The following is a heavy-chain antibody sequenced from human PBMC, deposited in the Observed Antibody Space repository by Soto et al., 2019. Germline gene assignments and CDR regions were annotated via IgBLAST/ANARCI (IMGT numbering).Heavy chain of an antibody. CDR2: ISGSGGST. Sequence: GGSLRLSCAASGFTFSSYAMSWVRQAPGKGLEWVSAISGSGGSTYYADSVKGRFTISRDNSKNTLYLQMNSLRAEDTAVYYCAKDHRDRSGWLDAFDIWGQGTMVTVSS. J-gene: IGHJ3*02. CDR3: AKDHRDRSGWLDAFDI. V-gene: IGHV3-23*01. CDR1: GFTFSSYA. D-gene: IGHD6-19*01.